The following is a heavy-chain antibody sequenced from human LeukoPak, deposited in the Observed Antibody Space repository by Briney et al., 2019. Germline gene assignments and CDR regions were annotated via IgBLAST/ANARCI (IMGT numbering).Heavy chain of an antibody. J-gene: IGHJ6*04. CDR3: AELGITMIGGV. Sequence: GGSLRLSCAASGFTFSSYEMNWVRQAPGKGLKWVSYISSSGSTIYYADSVRGRFTISRDNAKNSLYLQMNSLRAEDTAVYYCAELGITMIGGVWGKGTTVTISS. V-gene: IGHV3-48*03. CDR2: ISSSGSTI. CDR1: GFTFSSYE. D-gene: IGHD3-10*02.